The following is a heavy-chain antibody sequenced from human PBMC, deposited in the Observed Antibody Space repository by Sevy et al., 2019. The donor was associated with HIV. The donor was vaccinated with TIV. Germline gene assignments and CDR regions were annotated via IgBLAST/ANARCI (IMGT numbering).Heavy chain of an antibody. Sequence: ASVKVSCKASGYTFTNYHITWVRQAPGQGLEWMGRITPNNGDTNYAQRLQGRVTMTTDTSTSTVYMELRNLRSDDTAVYYCARAPSGSQGPGQYFHHWGQGTLVTVSS. J-gene: IGHJ1*01. CDR2: ITPNNGDT. D-gene: IGHD1-26*01. CDR3: ARAPSGSQGPGQYFHH. CDR1: GYTFTNYH. V-gene: IGHV1-18*01.